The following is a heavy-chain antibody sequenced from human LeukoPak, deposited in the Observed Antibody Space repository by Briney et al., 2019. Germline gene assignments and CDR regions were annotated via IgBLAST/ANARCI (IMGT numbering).Heavy chain of an antibody. CDR3: AGGWASGSYYNY. D-gene: IGHD1-26*01. CDR1: GGSISSYY. J-gene: IGHJ4*02. Sequence: SETLSLTCTVSGGSISSYYWSWIRQPAGKGLEWIGYIYYSGSTNYNPSLRRRVTISVDTSKNQFSLKLSSVTAADTAVYYCAGGWASGSYYNYWGQGTLVTVSS. V-gene: IGHV4-59*01. CDR2: IYYSGST.